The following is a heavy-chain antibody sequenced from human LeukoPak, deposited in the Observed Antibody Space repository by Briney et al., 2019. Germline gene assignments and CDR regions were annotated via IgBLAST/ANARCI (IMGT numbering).Heavy chain of an antibody. CDR3: ARESGWGLPHAFDF. V-gene: IGHV3-30-3*01. Sequence: GGSLRLSCAASGFTFSSHPLHWVRQAPGKGLEWVTLISYDGSKIYYADSVKGRFTISRDNSKNTLYLQMNSLRAEDTAVYYCARESGWGLPHAFDFWGQGTMVTVSS. D-gene: IGHD3-3*01. CDR1: GFTFSSHP. CDR2: ISYDGSKI. J-gene: IGHJ3*01.